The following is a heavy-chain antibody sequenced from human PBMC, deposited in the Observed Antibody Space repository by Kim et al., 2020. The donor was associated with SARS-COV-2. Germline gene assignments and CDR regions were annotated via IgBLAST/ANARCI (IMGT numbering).Heavy chain of an antibody. V-gene: IGHV3-15*01. Sequence: KGRFTISRDDSKNTLYLQMNSLKTEDTAVYYCTTAWPVTTFYYYYYGMDVWGQGTTVTVSS. J-gene: IGHJ6*02. D-gene: IGHD4-17*01. CDR3: TTAWPVTTFYYYYYGMDV.